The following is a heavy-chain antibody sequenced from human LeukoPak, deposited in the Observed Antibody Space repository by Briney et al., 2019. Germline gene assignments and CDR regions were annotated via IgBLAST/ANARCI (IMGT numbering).Heavy chain of an antibody. CDR2: INPGGDNT. J-gene: IGHJ3*02. CDR1: GYTFTNNY. D-gene: IGHD5-24*01. CDR3: ARIRDGYNDAYDI. Sequence: ASVKVSCKASGYTFTNNYIHWVRQAPGQRLEWMGLINPGGDNTNYAQNFQGRVTMTSDTSARTVYMELSSLRSEDTAIYYCARIRDGYNDAYDIWGQGTVVTVPS. V-gene: IGHV1-46*01.